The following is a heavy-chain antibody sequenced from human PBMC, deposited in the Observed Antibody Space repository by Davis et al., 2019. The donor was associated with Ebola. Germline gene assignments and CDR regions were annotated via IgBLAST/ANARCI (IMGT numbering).Heavy chain of an antibody. J-gene: IGHJ4*02. Sequence: SETLSLTCTVSGGSISSGGYYWSWIRQHPGKGLEWIGYIYYSGSTYYNPSLKSRVTISVDTSKNQFSLKLSSVTAADTAVYYCARWTYYDSSGYYSRYYFDYWGQGTLVTVSS. V-gene: IGHV4-31*03. CDR3: ARWTYYDSSGYYSRYYFDY. CDR2: IYYSGST. D-gene: IGHD3-22*01. CDR1: GGSISSGGYY.